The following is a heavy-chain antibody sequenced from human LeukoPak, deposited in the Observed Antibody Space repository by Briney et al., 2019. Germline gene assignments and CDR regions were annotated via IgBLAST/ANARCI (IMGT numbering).Heavy chain of an antibody. J-gene: IGHJ5*02. CDR3: ARVQVEMATRWFDP. CDR1: GGTFTSYA. V-gene: IGHV1-69*13. D-gene: IGHD5-24*01. CDR2: IILIFGTA. Sequence: ASVKVSCKASGGTFTSYAISWVRQAPGQGLEWMGGIILIFGTANYAQKFQGRVTITADESTSTAYMELSSLRSEDTAVYYCARVQVEMATRWFDPWGQGTLVTVSS.